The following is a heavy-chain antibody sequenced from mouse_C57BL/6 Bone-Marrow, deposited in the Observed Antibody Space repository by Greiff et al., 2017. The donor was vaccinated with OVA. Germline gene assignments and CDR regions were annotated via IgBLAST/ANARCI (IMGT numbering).Heavy chain of an antibody. V-gene: IGHV14-3*01. Sequence: VQLKQSVAELVRPGASVKLSCTASGFNIKNTYMHWVKQRPEQGLEWIGRIDPANDNTKYAPTFQGQATMTAATASNTAYLQRSSLSSEDTAVYCCGRGNSGSSFYAMDYWGQGTSVTVSS. D-gene: IGHD1-1*01. CDR3: GRGNSGSSFYAMDY. CDR2: IDPANDNT. J-gene: IGHJ4*01. CDR1: GFNIKNTY.